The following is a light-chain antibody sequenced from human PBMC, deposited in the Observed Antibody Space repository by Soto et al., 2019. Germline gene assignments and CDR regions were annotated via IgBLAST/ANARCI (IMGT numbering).Light chain of an antibody. CDR3: QQADSFPLT. CDR1: QGISSW. Sequence: DIQMTQSPSSVSASVGDTVTLTCRASQGISSWVAWYQQKPGKAPKLLIYAASSFQSGVPSRFSGGGSGTDFTLTISSLQPEDFATYYCQQADSFPLTLGGGTKVEIK. CDR2: AAS. J-gene: IGKJ4*01. V-gene: IGKV1-12*01.